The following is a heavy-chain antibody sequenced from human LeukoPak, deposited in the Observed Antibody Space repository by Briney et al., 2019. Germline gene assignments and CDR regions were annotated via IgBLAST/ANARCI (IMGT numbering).Heavy chain of an antibody. CDR1: GGTFSSYA. V-gene: IGHV1-69*13. Sequence: ASVKVSCKASGGTFSSYAISWVRQAPGQGLEWMGGIIPIFGTANYAQKFQGRVTITADESTSTAYMELSSLRSEDTAVYYCARARDWIVGDQSWFDPWGQGTLVTVSS. D-gene: IGHD3-22*01. J-gene: IGHJ5*02. CDR2: IIPIFGTA. CDR3: ARARDWIVGDQSWFDP.